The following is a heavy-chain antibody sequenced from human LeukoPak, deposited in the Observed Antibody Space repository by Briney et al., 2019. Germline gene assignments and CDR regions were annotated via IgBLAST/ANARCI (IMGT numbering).Heavy chain of an antibody. V-gene: IGHV3-15*01. CDR2: IKSKTDGGTT. CDR1: GFTFTNAW. Sequence: GGSLRLSCAASGFTFTNAWMSWVRQAPGKGLEWVGRIKSKTDGGTTDYAAPVKGRFTISRDDSKNTLYLEMNSLKIEDTAVYYCTTGRSGGSCPYWGQGTLDTVSS. CDR3: TTGRSGGSCPY. D-gene: IGHD2-15*01. J-gene: IGHJ4*02.